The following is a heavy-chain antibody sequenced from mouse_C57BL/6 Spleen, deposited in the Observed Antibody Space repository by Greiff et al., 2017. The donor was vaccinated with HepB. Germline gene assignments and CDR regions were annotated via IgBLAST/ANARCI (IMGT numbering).Heavy chain of an antibody. CDR2: ISSGSSTI. D-gene: IGHD1-1*01. V-gene: IGHV5-17*01. Sequence: EVHLVESGGGLVKPGGSLKLSCAASGFTFSDYGMHWVRQAPEKGLEWVAYISSGSSTIYYADTVKGRFTISRDNAKNTLFLQMTSLRSEDTAMYYCARSLLRGAMDYWGQGTSVTVSS. CDR1: GFTFSDYG. CDR3: ARSLLRGAMDY. J-gene: IGHJ4*01.